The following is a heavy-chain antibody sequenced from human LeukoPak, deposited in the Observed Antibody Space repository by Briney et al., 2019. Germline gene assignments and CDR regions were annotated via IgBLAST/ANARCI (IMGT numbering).Heavy chain of an antibody. CDR2: ISYSGST. Sequence: SETLSLTCTVSGGSISTYYWSWIRQPPGKGLEWIGYISYSGSTNYNPSLKSRVTISVDTSKNEFSLKLRSVTAADTAIYYCARVYYGGRVDYWGQGTLVTVSS. J-gene: IGHJ4*02. CDR1: GGSISTYY. CDR3: ARVYYGGRVDY. D-gene: IGHD4-23*01. V-gene: IGHV4-59*01.